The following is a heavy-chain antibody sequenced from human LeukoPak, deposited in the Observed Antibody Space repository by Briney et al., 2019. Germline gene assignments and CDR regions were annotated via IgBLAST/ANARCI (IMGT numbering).Heavy chain of an antibody. J-gene: IGHJ4*02. Sequence: PSETLSLTCTVSGGSISSGGYYWSWIRQHPGKGLEWIGYIYYSGSTYYNPSLKSRVTISVDTSKNQFSLKLSSVTAADTAVYYCARVRASVNYDSSGDYSSLFDYWGQGTLVTVSS. D-gene: IGHD3-22*01. V-gene: IGHV4-31*03. CDR2: IYYSGST. CDR1: GGSISSGGYY. CDR3: ARVRASVNYDSSGDYSSLFDY.